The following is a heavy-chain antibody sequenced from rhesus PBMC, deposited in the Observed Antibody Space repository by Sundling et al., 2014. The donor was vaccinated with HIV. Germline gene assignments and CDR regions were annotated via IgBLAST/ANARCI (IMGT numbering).Heavy chain of an antibody. CDR2: LFGSIGST. D-gene: IGHD2-21*01. Sequence: QVQLQESGPGLVKPSETLSLTCAVSGSSVSSGYWNWIRQLPGKGLEWIGHLFGSIGSTYYNPSLKSRVTISTDTSQNQFSLRLTSVTAADTAVYFCARLLVGSFDVWGPGVLVTVSS. V-gene: IGHV4-165*01. CDR3: ARLLVGSFDV. CDR1: GSSVSSGY. J-gene: IGHJ5-1*01.